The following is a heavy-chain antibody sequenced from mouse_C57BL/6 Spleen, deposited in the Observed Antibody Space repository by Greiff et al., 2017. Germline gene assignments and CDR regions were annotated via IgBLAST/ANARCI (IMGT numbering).Heavy chain of an antibody. CDR1: GFNIKNTY. V-gene: IGHV14-3*01. CDR2: IDPANGNT. J-gene: IGHJ2*01. CDR3: ARGLDGYSLDY. D-gene: IGHD2-3*01. Sequence: VQLQQSVAELVRPGASVKLSCTASGFNIKNTYMPWVKQRPEQGLEWIGRIDPANGNTKYAPKFQGKATITADTSSNTAYLQLSSLTSEDTAIYYCARGLDGYSLDYWGQGTTLTVSS.